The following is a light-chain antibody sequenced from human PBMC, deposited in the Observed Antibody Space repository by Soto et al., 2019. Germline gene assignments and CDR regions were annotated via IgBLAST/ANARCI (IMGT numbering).Light chain of an antibody. J-gene: IGLJ1*01. Sequence: QSALTQPASVSGSPGQSITISCTGTSSDVGYYDYVSWYQQHPGEAPKLMISEVSNRPSGVSNRFSGSKSGNTASLTISGLQAEDEADYYCSLFTSSTTYVFGTGTKVTVL. V-gene: IGLV2-14*01. CDR1: SSDVGYYDY. CDR3: SLFTSSTTYV. CDR2: EVS.